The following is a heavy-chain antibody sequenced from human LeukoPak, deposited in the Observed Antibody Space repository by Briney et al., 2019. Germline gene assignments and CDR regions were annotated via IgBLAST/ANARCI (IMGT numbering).Heavy chain of an antibody. Sequence: RASETLSLTCTVSGGSISSGTYYWGWIRHPPGKGLESMGIAYYTGSTYYNPSLKSRVTISVDTSEDHFSLKLTSVTAADTAVYYCARLNRWFDPWGQGTLVTVSS. CDR3: ARLNRWFDP. J-gene: IGHJ5*02. V-gene: IGHV4-39*01. CDR1: GGSISSGTYY. CDR2: AYYTGST. D-gene: IGHD1-14*01.